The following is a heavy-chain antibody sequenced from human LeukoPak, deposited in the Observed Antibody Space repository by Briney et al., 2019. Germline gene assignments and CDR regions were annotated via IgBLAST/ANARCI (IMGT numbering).Heavy chain of an antibody. CDR1: GFTFSSYA. V-gene: IGHV3-30-3*01. J-gene: IGHJ4*02. D-gene: IGHD6-13*01. CDR2: ISYDGSNK. Sequence: GGSLRLSCAASGFTFSSYAMHWVRQAPGKGLEWVAVISYDGSNKYYADSVKGRFTISRDNSKNTLYLQMNSLRAEDTAVYYCVRPQSSSWYAYYFDYWGQGTLVTVSS. CDR3: VRPQSSSWYAYYFDY.